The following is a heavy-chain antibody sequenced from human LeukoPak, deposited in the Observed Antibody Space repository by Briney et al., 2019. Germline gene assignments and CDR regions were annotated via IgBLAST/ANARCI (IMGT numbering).Heavy chain of an antibody. D-gene: IGHD6-19*01. J-gene: IGHJ3*02. Sequence: SETLSLTCTVSGGSISSYYWSWIRQPPGKGLEWIGYIYYSGSTNYNPSLKSRVTISVDTSKNQFSLKLSSVAAADTAVYYCARHTGYSSGWSRAFDIWGQGTMVTVSS. CDR1: GGSISSYY. V-gene: IGHV4-59*08. CDR3: ARHTGYSSGWSRAFDI. CDR2: IYYSGST.